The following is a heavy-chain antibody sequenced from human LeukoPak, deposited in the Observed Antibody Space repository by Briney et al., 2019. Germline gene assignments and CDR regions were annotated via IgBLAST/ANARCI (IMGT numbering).Heavy chain of an antibody. Sequence: AESLKISSKGSGYSFTSYWIGLVRQIPGKGLEMMGIIYPGDSDTRYSTSFQSQVIISAARSSTTAYLQWRRLKASATAKYYCARQLAAAGYYFDYWGQGTLVTVSS. CDR1: GYSFTSYW. J-gene: IGHJ4*02. CDR3: ARQLAAAGYYFDY. V-gene: IGHV5-51*01. CDR2: IYPGDSDT. D-gene: IGHD6-13*01.